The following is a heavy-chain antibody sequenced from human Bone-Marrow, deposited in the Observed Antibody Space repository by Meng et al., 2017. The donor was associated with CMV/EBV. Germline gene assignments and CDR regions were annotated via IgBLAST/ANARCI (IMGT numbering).Heavy chain of an antibody. CDR3: AKSHATYYYDSSAASHFDY. Sequence: GGSLRLSCAASGFTFGSYEMNWVRQAPGKGLEWVAVIWYDGSNKYYADSVKGRFTISRDNSKNTLYLQMNSLRAEDTAVYYCAKSHATYYYDSSAASHFDYWGQGTLVTVSS. CDR1: GFTFGSYE. D-gene: IGHD3-22*01. CDR2: IWYDGSNK. V-gene: IGHV3-33*06. J-gene: IGHJ4*02.